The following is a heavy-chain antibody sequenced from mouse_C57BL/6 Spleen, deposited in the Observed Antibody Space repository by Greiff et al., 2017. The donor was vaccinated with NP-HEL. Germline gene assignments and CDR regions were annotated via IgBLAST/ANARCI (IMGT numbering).Heavy chain of an antibody. CDR1: GYTFTSYW. Sequence: QVQLQQPGAELVKPGASVKMSCKASGYTFTSYWITWVKQRPGQGLEWIGVIYPGSGSTNYNEKFKSKATLTVDTSSSTAYMQLSSLTSEDSAVYYCATYGSSPYYFDYWGQGTTLTVSS. J-gene: IGHJ2*01. D-gene: IGHD1-1*01. V-gene: IGHV1-55*01. CDR3: ATYGSSPYYFDY. CDR2: IYPGSGST.